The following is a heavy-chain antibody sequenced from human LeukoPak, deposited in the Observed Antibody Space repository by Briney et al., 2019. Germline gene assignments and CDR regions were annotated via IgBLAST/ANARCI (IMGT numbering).Heavy chain of an antibody. CDR2: INHSGST. Sequence: SETLSLTCAVYGGSFSGYYWSWIRQPPGKGLEWIGEINHSGSTNYNPSLKSRVTISVDTSKNQFSLKLSSVTAADTAVYYCARGALTGTFTRAVAKVYYFDYWGQGTLVTVSS. CDR3: ARGALTGTFTRAVAKVYYFDY. J-gene: IGHJ4*02. CDR1: GGSFSGYY. V-gene: IGHV4-34*01. D-gene: IGHD6-19*01.